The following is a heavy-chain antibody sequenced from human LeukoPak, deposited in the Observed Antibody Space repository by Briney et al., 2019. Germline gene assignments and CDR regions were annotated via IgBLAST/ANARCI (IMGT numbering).Heavy chain of an antibody. D-gene: IGHD3-9*01. CDR3: ARSDILTGYNYFDY. CDR1: GFTFSSYA. CDR2: IYYSGST. J-gene: IGHJ4*02. V-gene: IGHV4-59*01. Sequence: GSLRLSCAASGFTFSSYAMSWVRQAPGKGLEWIGYIYYSGSTNYNPSLKSRVTISVDTSKNQFSLKLSSVTAADTAVYYCARSDILTGYNYFDYWGQGTLVTVSS.